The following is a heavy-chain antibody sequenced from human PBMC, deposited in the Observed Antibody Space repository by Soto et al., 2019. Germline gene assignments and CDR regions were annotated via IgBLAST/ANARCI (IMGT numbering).Heavy chain of an antibody. CDR3: ANRNDYGSGSYFPFDH. D-gene: IGHD3-10*01. V-gene: IGHV3-23*01. Sequence: EVQLLESGGGLVQPGGSLRLSCAASGFTFSSYGMSWVRQAPGMGLEWVSSISGGGGSTYYADSVKGRFTISRDNSKNTLYLQVSSLRAEDTAVYYCANRNDYGSGSYFPFDHWGQGTLVTVSS. CDR2: ISGGGGST. CDR1: GFTFSSYG. J-gene: IGHJ4*02.